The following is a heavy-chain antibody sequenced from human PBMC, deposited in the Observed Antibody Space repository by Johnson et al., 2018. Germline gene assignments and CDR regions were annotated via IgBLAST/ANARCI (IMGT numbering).Heavy chain of an antibody. J-gene: IGHJ3*02. CDR3: AKDQGITMIPPDALDI. CDR2: VSYDGSTK. CDR1: GFTLSAFA. Sequence: QVQQVEAGGGAVQPGRSLRLSCAASGFTLSAFAMHWLRQAPGKGLEWVAAVSYDGSTKYYADSVKGRFTISRGNAKNSLYLQMNSLSAEDTALYYCAKDQGITMIPPDALDIWGQGTMVTVSS. V-gene: IGHV3-30*14. D-gene: IGHD3-22*01.